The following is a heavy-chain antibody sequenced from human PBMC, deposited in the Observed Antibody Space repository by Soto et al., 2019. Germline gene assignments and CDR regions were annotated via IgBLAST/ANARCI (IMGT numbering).Heavy chain of an antibody. CDR2: ISYDGSNK. CDR3: ARVPSYGDYSQ. D-gene: IGHD4-17*01. CDR1: GFTFSSYA. J-gene: IGHJ4*02. V-gene: IGHV3-30-3*01. Sequence: ESGGGVVQPGRSLRLSCAASGFTFSSYAMHWVRQAPGKGLEWVAVISYDGSNKYYADSVKGRFTISRDNSKNTLYLQMNSLRAEDTAVYYCARVPSYGDYSQWGQGTLVTVSS.